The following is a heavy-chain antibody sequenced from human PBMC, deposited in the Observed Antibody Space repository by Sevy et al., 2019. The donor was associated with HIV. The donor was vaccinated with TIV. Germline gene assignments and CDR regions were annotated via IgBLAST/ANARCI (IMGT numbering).Heavy chain of an antibody. V-gene: IGHV3-7*01. D-gene: IGHD1-1*01. CDR1: GFTFSSYW. CDR2: IKEDGSAK. CDR3: ARYPGTDY. J-gene: IGHJ4*02. Sequence: GGSLRLSCTASGFTFSSYWMSWVRQAPGKGLEWVANIKEDGSAKYYVDSVKGRFTISRDNAKNSLYLQMNSLSTEDTAIYYCARYPGTDYWGQGTLVTVSS.